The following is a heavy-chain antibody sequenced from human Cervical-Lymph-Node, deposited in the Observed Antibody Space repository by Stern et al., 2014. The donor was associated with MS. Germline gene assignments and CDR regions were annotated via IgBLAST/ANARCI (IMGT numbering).Heavy chain of an antibody. CDR3: ALSSETSDRWYSLGYDL. D-gene: IGHD6-13*01. CDR2: IFPVFGTP. J-gene: IGHJ5*02. CDR1: GGTFSKFP. Sequence: QMQLVQSGAEVTKPGSSVKLSCKASGGTFSKFPSSWVRQAPGQGLECMGGIFPVFGTPTYAQEFRGRVTITADVSTSTVYMELSSLRSDDTAVYYCALSSETSDRWYSLGYDLWGQGTLVTVSS. V-gene: IGHV1-69*01.